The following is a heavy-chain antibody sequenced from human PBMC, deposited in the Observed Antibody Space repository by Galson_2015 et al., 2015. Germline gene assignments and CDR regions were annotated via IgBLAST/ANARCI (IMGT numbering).Heavy chain of an antibody. CDR1: GFTFSGYA. V-gene: IGHV3-23*01. J-gene: IGHJ3*01. CDR3: AKDPYGSGTYPDAFDV. Sequence: SLRLSCAASGFTFSGYAMTWVRQAPGKGLEWVSVISGSGGSTNYADSVKGRFTISRDNSKNTLYLEMNSLRAEDTAVYYCAKDPYGSGTYPDAFDVWGQGTMVTVSS. CDR2: ISGSGGST. D-gene: IGHD3-10*01.